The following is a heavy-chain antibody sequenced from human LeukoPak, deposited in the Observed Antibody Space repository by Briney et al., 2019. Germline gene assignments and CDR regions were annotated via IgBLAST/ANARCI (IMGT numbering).Heavy chain of an antibody. CDR3: ARVYSGSYRYAVDV. Sequence: GASVKVSCKASGYTFTGYYIHWVRQAPGQGLEWMGWINPNSGGTNYAQKFQGRVTMTRDTSISTAYMELSRLRSDDTAVYYCARVYSGSYRYAVDVWGQGTMVTVSS. J-gene: IGHJ3*01. CDR1: GYTFTGYY. CDR2: INPNSGGT. V-gene: IGHV1-2*02. D-gene: IGHD1-26*01.